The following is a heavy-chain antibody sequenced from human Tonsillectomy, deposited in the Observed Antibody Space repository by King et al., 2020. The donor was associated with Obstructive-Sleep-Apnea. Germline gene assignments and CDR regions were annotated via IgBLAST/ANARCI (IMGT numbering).Heavy chain of an antibody. V-gene: IGHV3-23*04. Sequence: VQLVESGGGLVQPGGSLRLSCAASGFTFSSYAISWVRQAPGKGLELVAAISGSGGSTYYADSGKGRFTISRDNSKNTLYLQMNSLRAEDTAVYYCAKSQPEWELQGAFDIWGQGTMVTVSS. CDR2: ISGSGGST. J-gene: IGHJ3*02. D-gene: IGHD1-26*01. CDR3: AKSQPEWELQGAFDI. CDR1: GFTFSSYA.